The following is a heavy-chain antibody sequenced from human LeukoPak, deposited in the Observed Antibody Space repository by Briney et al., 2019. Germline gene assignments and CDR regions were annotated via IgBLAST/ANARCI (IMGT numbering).Heavy chain of an antibody. CDR2: IYWSDDK. CDR1: GFSLTGGGVG. D-gene: IGHD1-26*01. Sequence: SGPTLMKPTQTLTLTCTFSGFSLTGGGVGVGWIRQPPGKALEWLALIYWSDDKRYSPSLKNRLTITKDTSKNQVVLTMTNVDPVDTATYYCAHKWDYNDYFDIWGQGTLVTVSS. J-gene: IGHJ4*02. CDR3: AHKWDYNDYFDI. V-gene: IGHV2-5*01.